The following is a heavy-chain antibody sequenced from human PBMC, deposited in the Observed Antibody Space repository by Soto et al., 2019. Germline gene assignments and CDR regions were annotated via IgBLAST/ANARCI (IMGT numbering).Heavy chain of an antibody. CDR2: IYYSGST. D-gene: IGHD6-13*01. V-gene: IGHV4-59*08. CDR1: GGSISSYY. CDR3: ASLVNSSSSYHFDY. Sequence: SETLSLTCTVSGGSISSYYWSWIRQPPGKGLEWIGYIYYSGSTNYNPSLKSRVTISVDTSKNQFSLKLSSVTAADTAVYYCASLVNSSSSYHFDYWGKGTLVTVSS. J-gene: IGHJ4*02.